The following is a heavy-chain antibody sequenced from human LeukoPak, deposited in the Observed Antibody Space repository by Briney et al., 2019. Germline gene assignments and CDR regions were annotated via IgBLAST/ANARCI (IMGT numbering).Heavy chain of an antibody. J-gene: IGHJ6*02. CDR2: ISSSSTI. V-gene: IGHV3-48*04. CDR1: GFTFSSYS. Sequence: GGSLRLSCAASGFTFSSYSMNWVRQAPGKGLEWVSYISSSSTIYYADSVKGRFTISRDNAKNSLYLQMNSLRAEDTAVYYCARFPGGMDVWGQGTTVTVSS. CDR3: ARFPGGMDV. D-gene: IGHD3-10*01.